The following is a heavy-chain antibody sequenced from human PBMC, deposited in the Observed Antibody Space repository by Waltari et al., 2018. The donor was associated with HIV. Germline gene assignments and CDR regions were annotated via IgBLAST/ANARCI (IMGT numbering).Heavy chain of an antibody. V-gene: IGHV1-8*01. CDR3: ARGLRLLDDYYLDF. CDR2: MNPNSGNR. Sequence: QVHLVQSGAEVKKPGASVKVSCKASGYIFTSYDINWVRQATGQGLEWMGWMNPNSGNRGYAQKFQGRVTMTRNTSISTVYMELSSLRSEDTAVYYCARGLRLLDDYYLDFWGQGTLLTVSA. D-gene: IGHD3-3*01. J-gene: IGHJ4*02. CDR1: GYIFTSYD.